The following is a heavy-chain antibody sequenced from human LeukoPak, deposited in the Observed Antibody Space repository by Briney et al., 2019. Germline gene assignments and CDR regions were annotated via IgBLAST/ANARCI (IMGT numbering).Heavy chain of an antibody. J-gene: IGHJ6*04. CDR2: ISSSGSTI. V-gene: IGHV3-48*03. CDR3: AEVGITMVGGV. D-gene: IGHD3-10*02. CDR1: GFTFSSYE. Sequence: PGGSLRLSCAASGFTFSSYEMNWVRQAPGKGLEWVSYISSSGSTIYYADSVKGRFTISRDNAKNSLSLQMNNQRAEDTAVYYCAEVGITMVGGVWGKGTTVTISS.